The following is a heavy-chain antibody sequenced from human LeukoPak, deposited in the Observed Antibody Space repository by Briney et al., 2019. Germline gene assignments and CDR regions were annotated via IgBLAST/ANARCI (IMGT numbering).Heavy chain of an antibody. V-gene: IGHV1-2*02. Sequence: GASVKVSCKASGYTFTGYYTHWVRQAPGQGLEWMGWINPNSGGTNYAQKFQGRVTMTRDTSISTAYMELSRLRSDATAVYYCARDSGERGPGSYLIAYWGQGTLVTVSS. CDR2: INPNSGGT. CDR1: GYTFTGYY. CDR3: ARDSGERGPGSYLIAY. J-gene: IGHJ4*02. D-gene: IGHD3-10*01.